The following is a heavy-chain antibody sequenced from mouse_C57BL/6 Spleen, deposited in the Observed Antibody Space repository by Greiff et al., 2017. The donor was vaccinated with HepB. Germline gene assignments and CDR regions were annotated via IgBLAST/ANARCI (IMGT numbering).Heavy chain of an antibody. CDR1: GYTFTSYW. V-gene: IGHV1-69*01. D-gene: IGHD4-1*01. J-gene: IGHJ2*01. CDR3: ARVETGPLDY. Sequence: QVQLQQPGAELVMPGASVKLSCKASGYTFTSYWMHWVKQRPGQGLEWIVEIDPSDSYTNYNQKFKSKSTLSVDKSSSTAYMQISSLNSEDSAVYYCARVETGPLDYWGQGTTLTVSS. CDR2: IDPSDSYT.